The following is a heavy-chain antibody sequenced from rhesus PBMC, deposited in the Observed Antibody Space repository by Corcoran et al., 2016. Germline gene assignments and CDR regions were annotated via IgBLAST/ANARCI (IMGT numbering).Heavy chain of an antibody. Sequence: QVQLQESGPGLVKPSETLSLTCAVSGGSISGYYWNWIRQPPGKGLEWIGYIGGSSGSTYYTPSLRSRVTISTDTSKNQFSLKLSSVTAADTAVYYCARRPSYYYSGSFDGLDSWGQGVVVTVSS. D-gene: IGHD3-16*01. CDR3: ARRPSYYYSGSFDGLDS. V-gene: IGHV4-165*02. CDR1: GGSISGYY. CDR2: IGGSSGST. J-gene: IGHJ6*01.